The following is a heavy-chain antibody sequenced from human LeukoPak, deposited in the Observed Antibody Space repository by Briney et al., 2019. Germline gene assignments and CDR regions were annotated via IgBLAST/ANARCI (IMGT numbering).Heavy chain of an antibody. D-gene: IGHD6-13*01. CDR1: GFTVSSNA. V-gene: IGHV3-66*01. CDR2: IYSGGST. CDR3: AKEYTSRWSYWHFYL. J-gene: IGHJ2*01. Sequence: GGSLRLSCAASGFTVSSNAMTWVRQAPGKGLDWVSVIYSGGSTYYADSVKGRFSISRDNSKNTLYLQMDSLRAEDTALYYCAKEYTSRWSYWHFYLWGRGTLVTVSS.